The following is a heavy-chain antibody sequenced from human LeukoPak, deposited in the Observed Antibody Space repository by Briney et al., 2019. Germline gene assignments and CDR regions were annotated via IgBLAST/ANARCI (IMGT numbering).Heavy chain of an antibody. CDR1: GGSISTYF. Sequence: SETLSLTYTVSGGSISTYFWSWIRQPPGKGLEWIGYIHYSGSTYYNPSLTSRVSISINTPKNQFSLKLNSVTTADTAVYYCAKSNGYGLVDIWGQGTMVTVSS. V-gene: IGHV4-59*12. D-gene: IGHD3-10*01. J-gene: IGHJ3*02. CDR3: AKSNGYGLVDI. CDR2: IHYSGST.